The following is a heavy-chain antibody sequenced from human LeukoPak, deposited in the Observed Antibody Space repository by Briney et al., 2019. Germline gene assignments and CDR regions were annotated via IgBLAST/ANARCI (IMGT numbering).Heavy chain of an antibody. CDR1: GYSFTSYA. V-gene: IGHV1-69*13. CDR2: IIPIFGTA. J-gene: IGHJ6*03. Sequence: ASVKVSCKASGYSFTSYAISWVRQAPGQGLEWMGGIIPIFGTANYAQKFQGRVTITADESTSTAYMELSSLRSEDTAVYYCASGSLDYYYYMDVWGKGTTVTISS. CDR3: ASGSLDYYYYMDV. D-gene: IGHD3-16*02.